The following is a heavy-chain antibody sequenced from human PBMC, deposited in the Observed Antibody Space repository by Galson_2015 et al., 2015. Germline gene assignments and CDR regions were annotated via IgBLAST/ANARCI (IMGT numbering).Heavy chain of an antibody. CDR2: ISPSDGIA. Sequence: SVKVSCKAFGYTFTTSDYMHWVRHAPGQGLEWMGIISPSDGIANYTQKSQDRVTMTRDTSTSAVYIEVSSLRSEDTAVYYCVRAADQYFDSWGQGTPVTVSS. J-gene: IGHJ4*02. CDR1: GYTFTTSDY. V-gene: IGHV1-46*01. D-gene: IGHD4-11*01. CDR3: VRAADQYFDS.